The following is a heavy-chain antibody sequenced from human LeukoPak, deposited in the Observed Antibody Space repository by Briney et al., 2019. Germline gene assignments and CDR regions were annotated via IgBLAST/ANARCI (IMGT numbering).Heavy chain of an antibody. D-gene: IGHD3-16*01. Sequence: PGGSLRLSCAASGFTFSSYWMHWVRQVPGKGLVWVSRINNDGSSTSYADSVKGRFTISRDNAKNMLYLQMNSLRAEDTAVYYCARGTVGDYNWFDSWGQGTLVTVSS. V-gene: IGHV3-74*01. CDR2: INNDGSST. J-gene: IGHJ5*01. CDR1: GFTFSSYW. CDR3: ARGTVGDYNWFDS.